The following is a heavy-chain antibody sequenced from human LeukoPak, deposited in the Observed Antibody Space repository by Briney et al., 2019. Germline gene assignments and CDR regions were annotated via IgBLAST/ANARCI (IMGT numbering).Heavy chain of an antibody. CDR2: TYYRSKWYN. Sequence: SQTLSLTCAISGDNVSSKSAAWNWIRQSPSRGLEWLGRTYYRSKWYNDYAVSVKSRITIDPDTSKNQFSLQPNSVTPEDTAVYYCARGRYGSGSYYYYYGMDVWGQGTTVTVSS. CDR1: GDNVSSKSAA. J-gene: IGHJ6*02. V-gene: IGHV6-1*01. D-gene: IGHD3-10*01. CDR3: ARGRYGSGSYYYYYGMDV.